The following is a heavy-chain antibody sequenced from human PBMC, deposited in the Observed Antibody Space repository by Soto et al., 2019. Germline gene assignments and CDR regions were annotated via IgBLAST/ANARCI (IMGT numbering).Heavy chain of an antibody. Sequence: GGSLRLSCAASGFTFSSYAMSWVRQAPGKGLEWVSAISGSGGSTYYADSVKGRFTIARDNSKNTLYLQMNSLSAEDTAVYFCAKPPTDAFDIWGQGTMVTVSS. CDR3: AKPPTDAFDI. CDR1: GFTFSSYA. J-gene: IGHJ3*02. CDR2: ISGSGGST. V-gene: IGHV3-23*01.